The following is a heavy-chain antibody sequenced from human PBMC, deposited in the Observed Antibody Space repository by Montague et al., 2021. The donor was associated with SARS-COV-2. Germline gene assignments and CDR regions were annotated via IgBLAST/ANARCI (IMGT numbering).Heavy chain of an antibody. J-gene: IGHJ2*01. D-gene: IGHD3-22*01. Sequence: SETLSLTCAVYSGSFSDYYWTWIRQPPGKGLEWIGEINHSGSINYNPSLKSRVSISVGTSKNQFSLKLTSVTAADTAVYYCARGAPTITMIVVVFTGAGWYFDLWGRGTLVTASS. V-gene: IGHV4-34*01. CDR1: SGSFSDYY. CDR2: INHSGSI. CDR3: ARGAPTITMIVVVFTGAGWYFDL.